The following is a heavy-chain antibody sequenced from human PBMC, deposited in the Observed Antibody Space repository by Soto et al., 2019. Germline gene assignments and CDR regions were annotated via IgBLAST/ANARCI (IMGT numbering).Heavy chain of an antibody. V-gene: IGHV4-59*08. CDR3: ARQAFYGDYAYFDY. D-gene: IGHD4-17*01. J-gene: IGHJ4*02. CDR2: IYYSGNT. Sequence: SETLSLTCAVSGGSISSSYWSWIRQPPGKGLEWIGYIYYSGNTNYKPSLKSRVTLSLDTSKNQFSLRLSSVTAADTAVYYCARQAFYGDYAYFDYWGQGTQVPSPQ. CDR1: GGSISSSY.